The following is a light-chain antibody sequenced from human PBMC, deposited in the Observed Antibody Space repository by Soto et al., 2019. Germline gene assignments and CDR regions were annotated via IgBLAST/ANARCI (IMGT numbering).Light chain of an antibody. V-gene: IGKV1-5*03. CDR2: KAT. CDR3: QQRNSYST. Sequence: DIQMTQSPSTLSASVGERATITCRASQSVSTWLAWYQQKPGKAPKLLIYKATDLESGVPSRFSGSGSGTEFSLTISSLQPDDSATYYCQQRNSYSTFGQGAKVDI. CDR1: QSVSTW. J-gene: IGKJ1*01.